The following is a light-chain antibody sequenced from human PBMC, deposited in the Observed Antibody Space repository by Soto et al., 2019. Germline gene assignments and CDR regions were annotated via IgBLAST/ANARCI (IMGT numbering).Light chain of an antibody. V-gene: IGKV1-27*01. J-gene: IGKJ2*01. CDR2: GAS. CDR1: QGISSY. Sequence: DIQLTQSPSSLSASLGDRVTITCRVTQGISSYLDSYRQKPGKVPNLLICGASHLQSGVPSRFSGLSLTIGSLHPEHVATYYGQRPYDPPYIFGQGTKLEV. CDR3: QRPYDPPYI.